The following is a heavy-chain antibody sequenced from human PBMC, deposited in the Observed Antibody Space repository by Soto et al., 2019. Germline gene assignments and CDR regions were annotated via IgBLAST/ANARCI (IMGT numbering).Heavy chain of an antibody. D-gene: IGHD3-22*01. V-gene: IGHV4-59*01. CDR3: ARVKPPPIVYDSSGYYFDY. CDR2: IYYSGST. J-gene: IGHJ4*02. CDR1: GGSISSYY. Sequence: SETLSLTCTVSGGSISSYYWSWIRQPPGKGLEWIGYIYYSGSTNYNPSLKSRVTISVDTSKNQFSLKLSSVTAADTAVYYCARVKPPPIVYDSSGYYFDYWGQGTLVTVSS.